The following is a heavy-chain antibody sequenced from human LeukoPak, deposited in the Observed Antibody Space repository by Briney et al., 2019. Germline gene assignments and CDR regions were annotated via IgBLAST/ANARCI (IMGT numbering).Heavy chain of an antibody. V-gene: IGHV7-4-1*02. CDR2: INTNTGNP. CDR1: GYTFTGYY. Sequence: ASVKVSCKASGYTFTGYYMHWVRQAPGQGLEWMGWINTNTGNPTYAQGFTGRFVFSLDTSVSTAYLQISSLKAEDTAVYYCARGYSLAAAAGSSVYWGQGTLVTVSS. D-gene: IGHD6-25*01. CDR3: ARGYSLAAAAGSSVY. J-gene: IGHJ4*02.